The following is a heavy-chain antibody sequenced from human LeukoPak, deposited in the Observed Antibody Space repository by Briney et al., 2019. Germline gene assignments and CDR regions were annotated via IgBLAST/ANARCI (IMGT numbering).Heavy chain of an antibody. V-gene: IGHV3-9*01. Sequence: GGSLRLSCAASGFTFDDYAMHWVRQAPGKGLKWVSGISWNSGSIGYADSVKGRFTISRDNAKNSLYLQMNSLRAEDTALYYCAKDGDSSGYYRYYFDYWGQGTLVTVSS. CDR3: AKDGDSSGYYRYYFDY. CDR2: ISWNSGSI. CDR1: GFTFDDYA. J-gene: IGHJ4*02. D-gene: IGHD3-22*01.